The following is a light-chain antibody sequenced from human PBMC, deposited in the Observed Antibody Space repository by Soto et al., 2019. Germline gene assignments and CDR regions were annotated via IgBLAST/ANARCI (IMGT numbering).Light chain of an antibody. CDR2: AAS. J-gene: IGKJ4*01. CDR1: QSISSY. Sequence: DIQMTQSPSSLSASVGDRVTITCRASQSISSYLNWYQQKPGKAPKLLIYAASSLQSGVPSRFSRSGSATDFTLTISSLQPEDFATYYCQHSYSTPALTFGGGTKVEIK. CDR3: QHSYSTPALT. V-gene: IGKV1-39*01.